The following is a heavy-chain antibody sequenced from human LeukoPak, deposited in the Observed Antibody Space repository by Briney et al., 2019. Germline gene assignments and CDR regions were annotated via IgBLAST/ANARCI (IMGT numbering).Heavy chain of an antibody. CDR2: IYKTGST. Sequence: SETLSLTCTVSGDSITSGGYYWTWIRQRPGKGLEWIGYIYKTGSTYYNPSLKSRVTMSVDTSRNQFSLKLNSVTAADTAVYYCARALLWFGEPSHIDYWGQGTLVTASS. D-gene: IGHD3-10*01. CDR3: ARALLWFGEPSHIDY. CDR1: GDSITSGGYY. V-gene: IGHV4-31*03. J-gene: IGHJ4*02.